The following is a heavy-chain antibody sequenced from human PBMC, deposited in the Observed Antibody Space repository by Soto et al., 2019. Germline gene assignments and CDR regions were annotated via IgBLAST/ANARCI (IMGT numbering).Heavy chain of an antibody. CDR1: GYTFTSYW. V-gene: IGHV5-10-1*01. CDR2: IDPSDSYT. Sequence: GESLKISCEGSGYTFTSYWSSWVRQTPGKGLEWMGRIDPSDSYTDYSPSFQGHVTMSADKSSNTVYLQWSSLKASDTGMYYCARFFGSGTYRALGNWGQGTVVTVSS. CDR3: ARFFGSGTYRALGN. D-gene: IGHD3-10*01. J-gene: IGHJ4*02.